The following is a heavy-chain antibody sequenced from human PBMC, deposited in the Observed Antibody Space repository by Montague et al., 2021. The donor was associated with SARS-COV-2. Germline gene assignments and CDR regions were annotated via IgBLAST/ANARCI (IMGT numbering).Heavy chain of an antibody. CDR3: ASDSGIEIPDYYYSMDV. CDR2: ISSSGSTI. D-gene: IGHD5-24*01. Sequence: SLRLSCAASGFTFSSYEMNWVRQAPGKGLEWVSYISSSGSTIYYADSVKGRFIISRDNAKNSLYLQMNSLRAEDTAIYYCASDSGIEIPDYYYSMDVWGQGTTVTVSS. J-gene: IGHJ6*02. CDR1: GFTFSSYE. V-gene: IGHV3-48*03.